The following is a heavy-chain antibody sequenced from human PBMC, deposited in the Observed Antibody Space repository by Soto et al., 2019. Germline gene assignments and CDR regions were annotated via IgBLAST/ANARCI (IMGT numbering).Heavy chain of an antibody. CDR1: GYTLTELS. CDR3: ANGYCSGGSCSDSPDAFDI. J-gene: IGHJ3*02. D-gene: IGHD2-15*01. CDR2: FDPEDGKT. V-gene: IGHV1-24*01. Sequence: ASVKVSCKVSGYTLTELSMHWVRQAPGKGLEWMGGFDPEDGKTIYAQKFQGRVTMTKDTSTGTVYMELSSLRSEDTAVYYCANGYCSGGSCSDSPDAFDIWGQGTMVTVSS.